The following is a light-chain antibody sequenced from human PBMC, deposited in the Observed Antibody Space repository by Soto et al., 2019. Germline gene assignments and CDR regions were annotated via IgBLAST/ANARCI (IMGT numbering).Light chain of an antibody. J-gene: IGLJ2*01. CDR2: DVS. V-gene: IGLV2-14*01. CDR1: SSDVGGYNY. CDR3: SSYTSSSTLV. Sequence: QSVLTQPASVSGSPGQSITISCTGTSSDVGGYNYVSWYQQHPGKAPKLMIYDVSHRPSGVSNRFSGSKSGNTASLTISGLQAEDEADYCCSSYTSSSTLVFGGGTKLTVL.